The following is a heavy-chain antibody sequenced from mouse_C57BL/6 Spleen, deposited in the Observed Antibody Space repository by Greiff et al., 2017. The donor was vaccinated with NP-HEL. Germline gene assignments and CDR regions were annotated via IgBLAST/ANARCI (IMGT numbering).Heavy chain of an antibody. Sequence: EVKLLESGPGLVKPSQSLSLTCSVPGYSITSGYYWNWIRQFPGNKLEWMGYISYDGSNNYNPSLKNRISITRDTSKNQFFLKLNSVTTEDTATYYCARGSGYVPFAYWGQGTLVTVSA. CDR3: ARGSGYVPFAY. J-gene: IGHJ3*01. D-gene: IGHD3-2*02. CDR2: ISYDGSN. CDR1: GYSITSGYY. V-gene: IGHV3-6*01.